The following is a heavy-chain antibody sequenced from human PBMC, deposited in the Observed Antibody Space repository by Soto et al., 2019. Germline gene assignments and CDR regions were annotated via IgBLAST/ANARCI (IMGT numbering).Heavy chain of an antibody. Sequence: QVQLVQSGAEVKKPGASVKVSCEASGYSFIDYYIHWVRQAPGQGFEWMGRISPKSAGTDYAKKSEDRVTLTWDTSLNTAYMELSSLKSDDTAVYYCARPPGYISDWYYFDLWGQGTRVTVSS. CDR1: GYSFIDYY. J-gene: IGHJ4*02. CDR2: ISPKSAGT. V-gene: IGHV1-2*02. D-gene: IGHD3-9*01. CDR3: ARPPGYISDWYYFDL.